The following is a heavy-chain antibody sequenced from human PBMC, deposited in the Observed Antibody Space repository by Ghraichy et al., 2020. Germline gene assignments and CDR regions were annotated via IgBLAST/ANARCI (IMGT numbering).Heavy chain of an antibody. CDR1: GGSISSGNYY. CDR3: AKYDASGNYGNWFDP. V-gene: IGHV4-30-4*01. Sequence: SETLSLTCTVSGGSISSGNYYWSWIRQPPGKGLEWIGYIYYSGSTYYNPSLESRVTISVDTSKNQFSLKLSSVTAADTAVYFCAKYDASGNYGNWFDPWGQGPLVTVSS. D-gene: IGHD3-22*01. J-gene: IGHJ5*02. CDR2: IYYSGST.